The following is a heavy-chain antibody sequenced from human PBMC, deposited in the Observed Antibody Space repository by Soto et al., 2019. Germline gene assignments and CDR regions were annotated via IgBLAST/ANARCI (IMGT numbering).Heavy chain of an antibody. CDR3: ARGRRGVAVAHASYYYYGMDV. CDR1: GGTFSSYA. J-gene: IGHJ6*02. D-gene: IGHD6-19*01. V-gene: IGHV1-69*13. CDR2: IIPIFGTA. Sequence: ASVKVSCKASGGTFSSYAISWVRQAPGQGLEWMGGIIPIFGTANYAQKFQGRVTITADESTSTAYMELSGLRSEDTAVYYCARGRRGVAVAHASYYYYGMDVCGQGTPVTVSS.